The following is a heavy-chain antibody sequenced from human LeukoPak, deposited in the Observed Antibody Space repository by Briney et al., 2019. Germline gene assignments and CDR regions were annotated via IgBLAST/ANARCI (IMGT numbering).Heavy chain of an antibody. CDR2: ISDSSGRT. CDR3: AKRGVVIRVILVGFHKEAYYIDS. J-gene: IGHJ4*02. D-gene: IGHD3-10*01. V-gene: IGHV3-23*01. CDR1: GLTLSNYG. Sequence: PGGSLRLSCAVSGLTLSNYGMSWVRQAPGKGLERVAGISDSSGRTNYADSVQGRFTIARDNSKNTLYLQMNSLRAEDTAVYFCAKRGVVIRVILVGFHKEAYYIDSGGQGALVTVSS.